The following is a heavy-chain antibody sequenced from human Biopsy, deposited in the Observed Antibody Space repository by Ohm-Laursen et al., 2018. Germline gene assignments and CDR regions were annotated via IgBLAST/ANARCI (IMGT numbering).Heavy chain of an antibody. CDR2: IVPLFETT. V-gene: IGHV1-69*06. Sequence: SVKVSCKASGYNFDIYPLFWVRQAPGQGFEWMGGIVPLFETTDSAQKFQGRVTITADRSTTTAYIELSGLTSEDTAIYYCAKAGQTSGEYVVPRHFDSWGQGTRVTVSS. CDR3: AKAGQTSGEYVVPRHFDS. D-gene: IGHD2-15*01. CDR1: GYNFDIYP. J-gene: IGHJ4*02.